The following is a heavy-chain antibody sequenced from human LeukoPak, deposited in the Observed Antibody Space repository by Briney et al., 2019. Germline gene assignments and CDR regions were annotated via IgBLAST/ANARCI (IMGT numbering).Heavy chain of an antibody. V-gene: IGHV3-48*03. CDR1: GFTFSSYE. CDR2: ISSAGTTK. D-gene: IGHD6-13*01. CDR3: ARHLGAAGSVCYFDY. J-gene: IGHJ4*02. Sequence: AGGSLRLSCAASGFTFSSYEMNWVRQAPGKGLEWISYISSAGTTKIYADSVKGRFTISRDNAKNSLYLQMNSLRAEDTAVYYCARHLGAAGSVCYFDYWGQGTLVAVSS.